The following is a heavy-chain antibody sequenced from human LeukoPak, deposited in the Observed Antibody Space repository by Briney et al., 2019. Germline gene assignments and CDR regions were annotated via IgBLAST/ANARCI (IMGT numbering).Heavy chain of an antibody. CDR1: GGSFSGYY. D-gene: IGHD3-10*01. Sequence: PSETLSLTCAVYGGSFSGYYWSWIRQPPGKGLEWIGEINHSGSTNYNPSLKSRVTISVDTSKNQFSLKLSSVTAADTAVYYCARRPYYYGSGDSHYMDVWGKGTTVTISS. V-gene: IGHV4-34*01. J-gene: IGHJ6*03. CDR2: INHSGST. CDR3: ARRPYYYGSGDSHYMDV.